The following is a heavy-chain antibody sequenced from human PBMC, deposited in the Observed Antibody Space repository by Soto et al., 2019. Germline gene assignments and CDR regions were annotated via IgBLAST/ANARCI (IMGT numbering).Heavy chain of an antibody. Sequence: SETLSLTCTVSGGSISRYYWSWIRQPPGKGLEWIGYIYYSGSTYYNPSLKSRVTMSVDTSKNQLSLELRSVTAADTAVYYCARLHCNSPNCVPLDPWGQGTLVTV. V-gene: IGHV4-59*04. J-gene: IGHJ5*02. CDR1: GGSISRYY. D-gene: IGHD2-2*01. CDR2: IYYSGST. CDR3: ARLHCNSPNCVPLDP.